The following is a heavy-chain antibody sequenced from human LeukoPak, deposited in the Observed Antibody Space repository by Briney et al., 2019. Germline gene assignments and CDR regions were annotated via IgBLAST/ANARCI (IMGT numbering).Heavy chain of an antibody. D-gene: IGHD3-22*01. CDR2: ISGSGGST. J-gene: IGHJ4*02. V-gene: IGHV3-23*01. CDR1: GFTFSSYA. Sequence: QPGGSLRLSCAASGFTFSSYAMSWVRQAPGKGLEWVSAISGSGGSTYYADSVKGRFTISRDNSKSTLYLQMNSLRAEDTAVYYCAKADTYYYDSSGPLADYWGQGTLVTVSS. CDR3: AKADTYYYDSSGPLADY.